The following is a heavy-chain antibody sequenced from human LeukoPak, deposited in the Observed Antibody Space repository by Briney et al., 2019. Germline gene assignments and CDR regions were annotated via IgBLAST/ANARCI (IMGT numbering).Heavy chain of an antibody. CDR2: MYTSGST. V-gene: IGHV4-4*07. Sequence: SETLSLTCTVSGGSISNYYWSWIRQPAGKGLEWIGRMYTSGSTNYNPSLKSRVTMSVDTSKNQFSLKLSSVTAADTAVYYCARDRHPSGSYVFDYWGQGTLVTVSS. J-gene: IGHJ4*02. CDR3: ARDRHPSGSYVFDY. CDR1: GGSISNYY. D-gene: IGHD1-26*01.